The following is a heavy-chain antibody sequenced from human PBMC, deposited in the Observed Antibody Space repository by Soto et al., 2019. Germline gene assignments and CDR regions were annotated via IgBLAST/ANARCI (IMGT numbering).Heavy chain of an antibody. J-gene: IGHJ5*02. V-gene: IGHV4-31*03. Sequence: SETLSLTCTVSGGSISSGGYYWSWIRQHPGKGLEWIGYIYYSGSTYYNPSLKSRVTISVDTSKNQFSLKLSSVTAADTAVYYCAREVSGYYYDSSGYFPRHGWFEPWGQGTLVTVSS. D-gene: IGHD3-22*01. CDR1: GGSISSGGYY. CDR3: AREVSGYYYDSSGYFPRHGWFEP. CDR2: IYYSGST.